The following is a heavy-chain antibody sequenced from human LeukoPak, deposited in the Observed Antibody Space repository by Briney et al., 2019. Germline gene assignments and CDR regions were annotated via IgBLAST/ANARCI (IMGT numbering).Heavy chain of an antibody. CDR1: GFTFSSYW. J-gene: IGHJ6*02. CDR3: ARGGGLDV. D-gene: IGHD3-16*01. V-gene: IGHV3-7*03. Sequence: GGSLRLSCAASGFTFSSYWMNWARQAPGKGLEWVASINHNGNVNYFVDSVKGRFTISRDNARNSLYLQMSNLRAEDTAVYFCARGGGLDVWGQGATVTVSS. CDR2: INHNGNVN.